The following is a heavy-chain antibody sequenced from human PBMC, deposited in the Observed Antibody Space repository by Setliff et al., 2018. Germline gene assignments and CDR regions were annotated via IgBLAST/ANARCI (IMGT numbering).Heavy chain of an antibody. CDR1: GGSISSGSYY. CDR3: ASTVAYCDSTACPPAFDI. V-gene: IGHV4-61*02. Sequence: PSETLSLTCTVSGGSISSGSYYWSWIRQPAGKGLEWIGRIYTSGSTNYNPSLKSRVTISVDTSKNQFSLKLSSVTAADTAMYYCASTVAYCDSTACPPAFDIWGQGTMVTVSS. CDR2: IYTSGST. J-gene: IGHJ3*02. D-gene: IGHD2-21*01.